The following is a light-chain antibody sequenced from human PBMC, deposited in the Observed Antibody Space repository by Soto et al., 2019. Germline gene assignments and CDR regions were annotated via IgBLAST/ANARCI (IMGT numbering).Light chain of an antibody. J-gene: IGKJ2*01. V-gene: IGKV3-15*01. Sequence: EIVMTQSPASLSVSPGDGATLSCRASQSVASNVAWYQQKPGQGPRLLILGAFTRAVGVPARFSGSGSGTDFTLTINSLQSEDFAVYFCQQYHNWPPQYTFGQGTKLQIK. CDR1: QSVASN. CDR3: QQYHNWPPQYT. CDR2: GAF.